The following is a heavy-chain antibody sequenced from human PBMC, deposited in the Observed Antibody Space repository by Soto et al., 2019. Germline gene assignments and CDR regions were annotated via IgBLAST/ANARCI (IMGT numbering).Heavy chain of an antibody. J-gene: IGHJ4*02. CDR1: GFTFSAHY. CDR2: IKNKANSYTT. D-gene: IGHD3-10*01. Sequence: EVQLVESGGGLVQTGGSLRLSCAASGFTFSAHYMDWVRQAPGKGLEWVGRIKNKANSYTTEYAASVEGSFTISREDSQNSLYLQMNSLKTEDTAVYYCARVSLVGPSGGRYFDYWGQGSQVAVSS. CDR3: ARVSLVGPSGGRYFDY. V-gene: IGHV3-72*01.